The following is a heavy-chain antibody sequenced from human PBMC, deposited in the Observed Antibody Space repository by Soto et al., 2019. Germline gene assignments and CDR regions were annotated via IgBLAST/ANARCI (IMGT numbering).Heavy chain of an antibody. D-gene: IGHD5-12*01. Sequence: QVQLQESGPGLVKPSATLSLTCAVSSGSISSGNWWSWVRQSAGKGLEWIGESACSGNTKDRPTLKSRVTISFDKSKNQFSLKMNSVTAADTAVYYCVRNGGYDFGFWGQGTLVTVSS. V-gene: IGHV4-4*02. CDR2: SACSGNT. CDR1: SGSISSGNW. CDR3: VRNGGYDFGF. J-gene: IGHJ4*02.